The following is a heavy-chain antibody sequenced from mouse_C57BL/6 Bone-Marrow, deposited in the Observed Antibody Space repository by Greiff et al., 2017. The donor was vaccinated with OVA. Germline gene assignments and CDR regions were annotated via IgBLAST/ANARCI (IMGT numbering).Heavy chain of an antibody. D-gene: IGHD2-14*01. CDR3: ARSPGYYRPYFDV. V-gene: IGHV3-8*01. CDR1: GYSITSDY. CDR2: ISYSGST. Sequence: EVQRVESGPGLAKPSQTLSLTCSVTGYSITSDYWNWIRKFPGNKLEYMGYISYSGSTYYNPSLKSRISITRDTSKNQYYLQLNSVTTEDTATYYCARSPGYYRPYFDVWGTGTTVTVSS. J-gene: IGHJ1*03.